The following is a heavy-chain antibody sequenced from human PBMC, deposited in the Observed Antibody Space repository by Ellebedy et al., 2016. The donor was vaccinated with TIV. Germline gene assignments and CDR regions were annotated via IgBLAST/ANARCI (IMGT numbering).Heavy chain of an antibody. CDR2: ITSSGDST. Sequence: GESLKISCAASGFTFSNYAMNWVRQAPGKGLEWVSGITSSGDSTYYADSVQGRFTISRDDSGDTLYLQMHSLRAEDTAIYYCARTDCSGRSCYSFFQYWGQGTPVTVSS. D-gene: IGHD2-15*01. J-gene: IGHJ1*01. V-gene: IGHV3-23*01. CDR3: ARTDCSGRSCYSFFQY. CDR1: GFTFSNYA.